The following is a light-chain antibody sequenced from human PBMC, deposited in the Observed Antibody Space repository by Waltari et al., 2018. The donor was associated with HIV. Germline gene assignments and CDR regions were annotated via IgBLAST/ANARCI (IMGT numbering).Light chain of an antibody. Sequence: QSVFTQPPSVSAAPEQTVPLSCSGSSTNIVNNQLSWYQQLPGPAPKLLIYDNNKRPSGIPDRVSASKSGTSATLGITGLQTGDEAEYYCGAWDSSLSAVVFGTGTKVTVL. CDR1: STNIVNNQ. V-gene: IGLV1-51*01. CDR3: GAWDSSLSAVV. J-gene: IGLJ1*01. CDR2: DNN.